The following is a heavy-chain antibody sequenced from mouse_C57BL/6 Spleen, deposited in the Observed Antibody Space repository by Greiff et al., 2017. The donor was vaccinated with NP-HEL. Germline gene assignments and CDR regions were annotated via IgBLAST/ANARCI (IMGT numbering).Heavy chain of an antibody. D-gene: IGHD2-4*01. V-gene: IGHV2-2*01. CDR1: GFSLTSYG. Sequence: QVQLQQSGPGLVQPSQSLSITCTASGFSLTSYGVHWVRQSPGQGLEWLGVIWRGGSTDYNAAFISRLSISKDKSKSQVFYKMNSLQADDTTIYYCASSTMITAERYYFDYWGQGTTLTVSS. J-gene: IGHJ2*01. CDR3: ASSTMITAERYYFDY. CDR2: IWRGGST.